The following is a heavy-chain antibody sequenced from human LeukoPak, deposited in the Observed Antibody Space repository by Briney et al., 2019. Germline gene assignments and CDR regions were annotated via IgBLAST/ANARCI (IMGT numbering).Heavy chain of an antibody. CDR3: AKGHSSWTRKNHYFDY. CDR1: GYTFTSYA. V-gene: IGHV1-2*04. D-gene: IGHD6-13*01. CDR2: INPNSGGT. J-gene: IGHJ4*02. Sequence: ASVKVSCKASGYTFTSYAMHWVRQAPGQRLEWMGWINPNSGGTNYAQKFQGWVTMTRDTSISTAYMELSRLRSDDTAVYYCAKGHSSWTRKNHYFDYWGQGTLVTVSS.